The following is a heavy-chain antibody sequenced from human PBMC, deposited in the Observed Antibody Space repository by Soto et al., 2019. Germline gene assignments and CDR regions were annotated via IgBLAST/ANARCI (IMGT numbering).Heavy chain of an antibody. V-gene: IGHV3-48*01. CDR2: ISSSTI. Sequence: PGGSLRLSCAASGFTFNNYNMNWVRQAPGKGLEWVSYISSSTIYYADSVKGRFTISRDNAKNSLYLQMNSLRAEDTAVYYCASQGRLPDAFDIWGQGTMVTVSS. D-gene: IGHD6-25*01. CDR3: ASQGRLPDAFDI. CDR1: GFTFNNYN. J-gene: IGHJ3*02.